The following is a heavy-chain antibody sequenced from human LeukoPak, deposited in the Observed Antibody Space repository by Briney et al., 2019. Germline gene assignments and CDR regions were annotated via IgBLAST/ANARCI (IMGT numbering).Heavy chain of an antibody. V-gene: IGHV3-23*01. CDR2: ISGSGSST. D-gene: IGHD5-12*01. CDR3: AKTPGYSGYEKPYGMDV. CDR1: GFTFSSYA. J-gene: IGHJ6*02. Sequence: GGSLRLSCAVSGFTFSSYAMNWVRQAPGKGRYWVSGISGSGSSTYYADSVKGRFTISRDNSKNTLYLQMNSLRVEDTAVYYCAKTPGYSGYEKPYGMDVWGQGTTVTVSS.